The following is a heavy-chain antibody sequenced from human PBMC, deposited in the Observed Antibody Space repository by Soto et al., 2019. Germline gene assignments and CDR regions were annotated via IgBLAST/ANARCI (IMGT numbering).Heavy chain of an antibody. CDR3: VKQAHGLDGVAFDY. J-gene: IGHJ4*02. D-gene: IGHD2-15*01. CDR1: GFIFSEST. Sequence: GGSLRLSCSASGFIFSESTIYWVRQVPGKGLEAISAVSTSGRSTYHADSVKDRFTISRDNSKNTLFLQMGSLRPEDTAIYYCVKQAHGLDGVAFDYWGQGTQVTVSS. CDR2: VSTSGRST. V-gene: IGHV3-64D*06.